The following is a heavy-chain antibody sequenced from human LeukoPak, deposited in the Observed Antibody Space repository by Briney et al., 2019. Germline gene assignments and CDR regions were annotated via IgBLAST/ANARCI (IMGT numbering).Heavy chain of an antibody. Sequence: GGSLRLSCTTSGFSFSSYYMTWVRQPPGKGLEWVATIKQDGSQTHYVDSVKGRFTISRDNAKNPLYLQMFSLRAEDTAVYYCARSTWNYDYWGPGTLVIVSS. J-gene: IGHJ4*02. V-gene: IGHV3-7*01. CDR2: IKQDGSQT. CDR3: ARSTWNYDY. D-gene: IGHD1-7*01. CDR1: GFSFSSYY.